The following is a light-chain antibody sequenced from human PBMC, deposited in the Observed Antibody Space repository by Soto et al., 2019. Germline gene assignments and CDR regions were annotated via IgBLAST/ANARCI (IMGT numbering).Light chain of an antibody. CDR1: QSFSSGY. CDR2: GAS. Sequence: DIVLTQSPGTLSLSPGERATLSCRASQSFSSGYLAWYQQKPGQAPRLLIYGASTRATDIPDRLSGSESGTEFTLTISRLEPEDFAVYYCHQYGSSPPYTFGQGTKLEI. CDR3: HQYGSSPPYT. J-gene: IGKJ2*01. V-gene: IGKV3-20*01.